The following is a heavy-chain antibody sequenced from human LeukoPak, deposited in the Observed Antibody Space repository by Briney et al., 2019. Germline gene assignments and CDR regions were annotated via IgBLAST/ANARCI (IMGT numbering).Heavy chain of an antibody. CDR1: GGPLSGYY. V-gene: IGHV4-59*08. CDR3: ARQNPAAAGQGLDY. CDR2: ISHIGST. J-gene: IGHJ4*02. Sequence: KPSETLSLTCTVSGGPLSGYYWSWIRQPPGKGLEWLGYISHIGSTNYSPSLKSRITISVDTSKNQFSLKLTSVTAADTAVYYCARQNPAAAGQGLDYWGQGALVTVSS. D-gene: IGHD6-13*01.